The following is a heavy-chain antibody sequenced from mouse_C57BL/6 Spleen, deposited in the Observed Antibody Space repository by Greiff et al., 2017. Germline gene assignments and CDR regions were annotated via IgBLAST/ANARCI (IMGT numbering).Heavy chain of an antibody. CDR2: ISSGGDYI. CDR1: GFTFSSYA. Sequence: EVQGVESGEGLVKPGGSLKLSCAASGFTFSSYAMSWVRQTPEKRLEWVAYISSGGDYIYYADTVKGRFNISRDNARNTLYLQMISLKSEDTAMDYCTRDPWFAYWSQGTLVTVSA. V-gene: IGHV5-9-1*02. CDR3: TRDPWFAY. J-gene: IGHJ3*01.